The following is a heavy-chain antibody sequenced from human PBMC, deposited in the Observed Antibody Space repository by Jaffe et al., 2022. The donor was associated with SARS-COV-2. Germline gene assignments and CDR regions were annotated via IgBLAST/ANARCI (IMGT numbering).Heavy chain of an antibody. V-gene: IGHV3-66*02. CDR3: AARPAPIAAAGTVY. Sequence: EVQLVESGGGLVQPGGSLRLSCAASGFTVSSNYMSWVRQAPGKGLEWVSVIYSGGSTYYADSVKGRFTISRDNSKNTLYLQMNSLRGEDTAVYYCAARPAPIAAAGTVYWGQGTLVTVSS. J-gene: IGHJ4*02. CDR1: GFTVSSNY. CDR2: IYSGGST. D-gene: IGHD6-13*01.